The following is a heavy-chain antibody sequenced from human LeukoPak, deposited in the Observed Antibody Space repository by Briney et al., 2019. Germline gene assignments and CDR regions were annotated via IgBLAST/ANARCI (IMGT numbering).Heavy chain of an antibody. CDR1: GGSISSGDYY. V-gene: IGHV4-30-4*01. J-gene: IGHJ4*02. Sequence: SETLSLTCTVSGGSISSGDYYWSWIRQPPGKGLEWIGYIYYSGSTHYNPSLKSRVTISVDTSKNQFSLKLSSVTAADTAVYYCARDRGDYYDSSGLDYWGQGTLVTVSS. D-gene: IGHD3-22*01. CDR3: ARDRGDYYDSSGLDY. CDR2: IYYSGST.